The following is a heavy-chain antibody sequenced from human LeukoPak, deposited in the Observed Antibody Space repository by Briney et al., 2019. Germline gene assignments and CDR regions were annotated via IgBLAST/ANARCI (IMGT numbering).Heavy chain of an antibody. D-gene: IGHD4-11*01. CDR3: ARSRSSVDYTFDY. CDR1: GGSINSYY. CDR2: IYYSGST. J-gene: IGHJ4*02. V-gene: IGHV4-59*08. Sequence: SETLSLTCTVSGGSINSYYWGWIRQPPGKGLEWIGYIYYSGSTNYNPSLKSRVTISVDTSKNQLSLKLSSVTAADTAVYYCARSRSSVDYTFDYWGQGTLVTVSS.